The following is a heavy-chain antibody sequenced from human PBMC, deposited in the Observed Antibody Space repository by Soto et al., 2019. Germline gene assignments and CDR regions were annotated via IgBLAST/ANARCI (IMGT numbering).Heavy chain of an antibody. J-gene: IGHJ6*02. Sequence: PSETLSLTXTVSGGSISSYYWSWIRQPPGKGLEWIGYIYYSGSTNYNPSLKSRVTISVDTSKNSLYLQMNSLRAEDTAVYYCARGAAMAYGMDVWGQGTTVTVSS. D-gene: IGHD5-18*01. CDR2: IYYSGST. V-gene: IGHV4-59*12. CDR3: ARGAAMAYGMDV. CDR1: GGSISSYY.